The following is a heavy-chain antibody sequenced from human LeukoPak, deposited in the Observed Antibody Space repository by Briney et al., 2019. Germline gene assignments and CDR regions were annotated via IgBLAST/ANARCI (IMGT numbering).Heavy chain of an antibody. CDR3: ARGQGTVTTH. Sequence: PSETLSLTCAVSGGSFSGYYWTWIRQPPGKGLEWIGEINHSGSANYNPSLMSRVTISLDTSKNQFSLKLSSVTAADTAVYYCARGQGTVTTHWGQGTLVTVSS. CDR2: INHSGSA. J-gene: IGHJ4*02. D-gene: IGHD4-17*01. CDR1: GGSFSGYY. V-gene: IGHV4-34*01.